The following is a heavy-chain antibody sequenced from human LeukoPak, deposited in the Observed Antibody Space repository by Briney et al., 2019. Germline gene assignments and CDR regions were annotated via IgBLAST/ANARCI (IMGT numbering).Heavy chain of an antibody. CDR1: GFSFSDYN. J-gene: IGHJ6*02. CDR2: LGTNGDA. Sequence: GGSLRLSCVASGFSFSDYNMYWVRQAAGRGLEWVSALGTNGDAYYLGSVRGRFTISRENVKNSLYLQMNSLGVEDTAVYYCAREWRGIASHYHGMDVWGQGTTVTVSS. CDR3: AREWRGIASHYHGMDV. V-gene: IGHV3-13*01. D-gene: IGHD6-6*01.